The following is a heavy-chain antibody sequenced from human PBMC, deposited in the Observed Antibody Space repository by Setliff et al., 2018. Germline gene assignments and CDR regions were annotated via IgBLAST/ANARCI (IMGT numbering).Heavy chain of an antibody. CDR1: GFTFSNFW. J-gene: IGHJ4*01. D-gene: IGHD2-21*01. V-gene: IGHV3-7*03. CDR3: ARRRRIPYFENFFDN. CDR2: VNPDGSDE. Sequence: PGGSLRLSCAASGFTFSNFWMGWVRQAPGKGLEWVANVNPDGSDEYYVDSVKGRFTISRDNAKNSLYLQMNSLRADDTAVYYCARRRRIPYFENFFDNWGQGTLVTVSS.